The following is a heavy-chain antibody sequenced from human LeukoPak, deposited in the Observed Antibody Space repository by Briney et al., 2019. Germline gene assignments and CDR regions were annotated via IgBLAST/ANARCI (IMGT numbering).Heavy chain of an antibody. CDR2: ISWNSGSI. CDR3: AKDAIYGSGSSGMDV. D-gene: IGHD3-10*01. CDR1: GFTFDDYA. J-gene: IGHJ6*02. V-gene: IGHV3-9*01. Sequence: PGRSLRLSCAASGFTFDDYAMHWVRQAPGKGLEWVSGISWNSGSIDYADSVKGRFTISRDNAKNSLYLQMNSLRAEDTALYYCAKDAIYGSGSSGMDVWGQGTTVTVSS.